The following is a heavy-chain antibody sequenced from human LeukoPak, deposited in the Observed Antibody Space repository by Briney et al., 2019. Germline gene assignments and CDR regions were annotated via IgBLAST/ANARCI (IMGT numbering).Heavy chain of an antibody. CDR2: INSDGSST. V-gene: IGHV3-74*01. J-gene: IGHJ4*02. CDR3: ASGLRYCSSTSCPEDY. CDR1: GFTFSSYW. Sequence: PGGSLRLSCAASGFTFSSYWMHWVRQAPGKGLVWVSRINSDGSSTSYADSVKGRFTISRDNAKNSLYLQMNSLRAEDTAVYYCASGLRYCSSTSCPEDYWGQGTLVTVSS. D-gene: IGHD2-2*01.